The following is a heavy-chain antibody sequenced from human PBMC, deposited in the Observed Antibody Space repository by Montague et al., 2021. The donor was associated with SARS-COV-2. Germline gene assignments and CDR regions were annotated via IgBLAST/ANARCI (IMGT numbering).Heavy chain of an antibody. CDR2: ISYGGSNK. CDR1: GFTFTSYA. V-gene: IGHV3-30*04. Sequence: SLRLSCAASGFTFTSYAMNWFRQAPGKGLEWVSFISYGGSNKYYADSVKGRFTLSRDNSKNTLYLQMNSLRAEDTAVYYCARPGRGSYYSDLDYWGKGTLVTVSS. J-gene: IGHJ4*02. D-gene: IGHD1-26*01. CDR3: ARPGRGSYYSDLDY.